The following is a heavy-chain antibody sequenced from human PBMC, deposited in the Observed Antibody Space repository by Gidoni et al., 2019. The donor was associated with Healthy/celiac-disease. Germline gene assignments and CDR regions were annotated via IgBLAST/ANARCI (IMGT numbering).Heavy chain of an antibody. CDR3: ASLPRYDMEGTT. CDR2: IIPIVGTA. Sequence: QVQLVQSGAEVTKPGSSVKVSCQASGGTFSSYAISWVRQAPGQGLEWMGGIIPIVGTANDEQKFQGRVTITADESTSTAYMELSSLRSEDTAVYYCASLPRYDMEGTTWGQGTLVTVSS. J-gene: IGHJ4*02. D-gene: IGHD3-16*01. V-gene: IGHV1-69*01. CDR1: GGTFSSYA.